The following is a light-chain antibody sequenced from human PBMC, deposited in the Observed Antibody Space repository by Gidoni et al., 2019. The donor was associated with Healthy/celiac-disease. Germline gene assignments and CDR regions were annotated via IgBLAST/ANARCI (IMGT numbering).Light chain of an antibody. J-gene: IGKJ3*01. CDR2: DAS. Sequence: IVLTQSPATLSLSPGERATLSCRASQRVSSYLAWYQQKSGQAPRLLNYDASNRAAGIPARFSGSGSGTDFTLTSSSLEPEDFAVYYCQQRSNWPFTFGPXTKVDIK. CDR3: QQRSNWPFT. CDR1: QRVSSY. V-gene: IGKV3-11*01.